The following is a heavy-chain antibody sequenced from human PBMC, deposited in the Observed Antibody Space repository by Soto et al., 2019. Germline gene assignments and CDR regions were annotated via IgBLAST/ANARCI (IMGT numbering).Heavy chain of an antibody. V-gene: IGHV1-2*02. CDR2: INPNSGRI. D-gene: IGHD4-17*01. Sequence: QVQLVQSGAEVKKPGASVKVSCKASGYTFIDYYVQWVRQAPGQGLEWMGWINPNSGRINYAQKFQGRVTMTRDTSISTAYMELSRLRSDDTAVYYCARDIPKMTTVTKRFDPWGQGTLVTVSS. CDR3: ARDIPKMTTVTKRFDP. CDR1: GYTFIDYY. J-gene: IGHJ5*02.